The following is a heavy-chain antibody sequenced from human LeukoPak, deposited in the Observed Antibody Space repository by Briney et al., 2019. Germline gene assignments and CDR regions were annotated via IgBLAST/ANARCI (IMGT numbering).Heavy chain of an antibody. V-gene: IGHV4-39*01. Sequence: SETLSLTCTVSGGSIGSSSYYWGWIRQPPGKGLEWIGSIYYSGNTYYNPSLKSRVTISVDTSKNQFSLKLSSVTAADTAVYYCARQLQSNWFDPWGQGTLVTVSS. CDR2: IYYSGNT. CDR1: GGSIGSSSYY. CDR3: ARQLQSNWFDP. D-gene: IGHD4-11*01. J-gene: IGHJ5*02.